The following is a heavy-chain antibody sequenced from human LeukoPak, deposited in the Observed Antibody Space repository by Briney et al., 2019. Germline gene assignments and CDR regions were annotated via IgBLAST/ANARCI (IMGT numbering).Heavy chain of an antibody. V-gene: IGHV4-59*01. Sequence: SETLSLTCTVSGGSISNYFWSWVRQPPGKGLEWIGYIYYSRATNYSPSLRSRLTISVDTSKDQLYMTLNSVTAADTAVYYCARMGATTPHSANPDYWGQGTLVTVSS. J-gene: IGHJ4*02. CDR2: IYYSRAT. CDR1: GGSISNYF. D-gene: IGHD1-1*01. CDR3: ARMGATTPHSANPDY.